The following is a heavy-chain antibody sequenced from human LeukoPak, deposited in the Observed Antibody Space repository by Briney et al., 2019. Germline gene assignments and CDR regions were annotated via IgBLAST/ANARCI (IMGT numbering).Heavy chain of an antibody. V-gene: IGHV3-74*01. CDR1: GLTFSSYW. Sequence: GGSLRLSCAASGLTFSSYWMHWVRQAPGKGLVWVSRIHTDGSITNYADSVKGRFTISRDNAKNTLYLQMNSLRAEDTAVYYCARVYVGSSTTYPFDHWGQGTLVTVSS. D-gene: IGHD6-6*01. J-gene: IGHJ4*02. CDR2: IHTDGSIT. CDR3: ARVYVGSSTTYPFDH.